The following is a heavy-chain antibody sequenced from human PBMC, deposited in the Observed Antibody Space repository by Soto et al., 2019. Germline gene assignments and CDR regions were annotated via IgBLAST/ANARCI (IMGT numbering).Heavy chain of an antibody. Sequence: SETLSLTCSVSGGSIRTYYWNWIRQPPGGGLEWIAYIHYSGVTNYSPSLRGRVSISIDRSNNEFSLKVSSVTAADTAVYYCARDRAEGSSSTPAGGMDVWGPATTVTVSS. J-gene: IGHJ6*02. CDR2: IHYSGVT. CDR1: GGSIRTYY. CDR3: ARDRAEGSSSTPAGGMDV. D-gene: IGHD6-6*01. V-gene: IGHV4-59*01.